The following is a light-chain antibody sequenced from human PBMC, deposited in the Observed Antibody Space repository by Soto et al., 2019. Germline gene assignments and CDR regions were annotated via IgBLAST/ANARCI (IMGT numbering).Light chain of an antibody. CDR2: VAS. CDR1: QRVSGNS. V-gene: IGKV3-20*01. CDR3: QQSGSSPRT. J-gene: IGKJ1*01. Sequence: DIVLTQSPGTLSLSPGDRATLSCRASQRVSGNSLAWYQQKPGQAPRLLIYVASIRATGVPDRFSGSGSGADFTLSIRRLEPEEFAVYYCQQSGSSPRTFGQGTKVEIK.